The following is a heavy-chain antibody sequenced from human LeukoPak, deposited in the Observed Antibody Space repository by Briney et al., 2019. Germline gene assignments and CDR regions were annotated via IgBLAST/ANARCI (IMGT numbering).Heavy chain of an antibody. CDR3: ASIAAAGTSTFDY. D-gene: IGHD6-13*01. CDR2: MNPNSGNT. CDR1: GYTFTSYG. J-gene: IGHJ4*02. Sequence: ASVKVSCKASGYTFTSYGISWVRQAPGQGLEWMGWMNPNSGNTGYAQKFQGRVTMTRNTSISTAYMELSSLRSEDTAVYYCASIAAAGTSTFDYWGQGTLVTVSS. V-gene: IGHV1-8*02.